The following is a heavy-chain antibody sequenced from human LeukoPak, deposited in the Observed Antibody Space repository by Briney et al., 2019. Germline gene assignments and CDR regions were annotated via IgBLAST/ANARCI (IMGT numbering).Heavy chain of an antibody. V-gene: IGHV1-18*01. J-gene: IGHJ4*02. CDR2: ISAYNGNT. D-gene: IGHD5-18*01. Sequence: ASVKVSCKASGYTFTSYGISWVRQAPGQGLDWMGWISAYNGNTNYAQKLQGRVTMTTDTSTSTAYMELRSLRSDDTAVYCCARDWDRIQLWPEAFDYWGQGTLVTVSS. CDR3: ARDWDRIQLWPEAFDY. CDR1: GYTFTSYG.